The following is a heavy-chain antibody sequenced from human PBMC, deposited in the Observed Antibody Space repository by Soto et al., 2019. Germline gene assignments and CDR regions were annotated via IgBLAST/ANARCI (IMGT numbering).Heavy chain of an antibody. Sequence: GGSLRLSCADSKLTFTWMSWVRQAPGKGLEWVANIHRDGSETYYVDSVKGRFTVSRDNAKNSMYLQMNSLRVEDTAVYYCAAQSSSGWRFDHWGQGTLVTVSS. V-gene: IGHV3-7*01. D-gene: IGHD6-25*01. CDR2: IHRDGSET. CDR1: KLTFTW. CDR3: AAQSSSGWRFDH. J-gene: IGHJ4*02.